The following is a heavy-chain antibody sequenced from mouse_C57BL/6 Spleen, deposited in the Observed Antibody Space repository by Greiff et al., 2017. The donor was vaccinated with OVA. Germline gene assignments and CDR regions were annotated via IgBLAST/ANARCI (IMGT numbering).Heavy chain of an antibody. CDR3: ARDHYYGSYAMDY. V-gene: IGHV1-82*01. J-gene: IGHJ4*01. D-gene: IGHD1-1*01. Sequence: VQLVESGPELVKPGASVKISCKASGYAFSSSWMNWVKQRPGKGLEWIGRIYPGDGDTNYNGKFKGKATLTADKSSSTAYMQLSSLTSEDSAVYVCARDHYYGSYAMDYWGQGTSVTVSS. CDR2: IYPGDGDT. CDR1: GYAFSSSW.